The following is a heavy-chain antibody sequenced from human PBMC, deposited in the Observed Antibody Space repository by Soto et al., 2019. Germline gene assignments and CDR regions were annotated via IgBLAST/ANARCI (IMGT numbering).Heavy chain of an antibody. CDR3: ATRGYSYGTLYYYYGMDV. V-gene: IGHV1-24*01. D-gene: IGHD5-18*01. Sequence: GASVKLSCKVSGYTLTELSIHWVRQAPGRGLEWMGGFDPEDGETIYAQKFQGRVTMTEDTSTDTAYMELSSLRSEDTAVYYCATRGYSYGTLYYYYGMDVWGQGTTVTVS. J-gene: IGHJ6*02. CDR2: FDPEDGET. CDR1: GYTLTELS.